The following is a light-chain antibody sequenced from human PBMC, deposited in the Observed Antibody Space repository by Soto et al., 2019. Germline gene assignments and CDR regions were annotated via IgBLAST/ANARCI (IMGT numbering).Light chain of an antibody. CDR2: LGS. CDR3: MQALQTPPT. J-gene: IGKJ2*01. Sequence: DIVMTQSPLSLPVTPGEPASISCTSRQSLLHRNGYNYLDWYLQKPGQSPQLLIYLGSNRASGVPDRFSGSGSGTDFTLRISRVEAEDVGVYYCMQALQTPPTFGQGTKVDIK. CDR1: QSLLHRNGYNY. V-gene: IGKV2-28*01.